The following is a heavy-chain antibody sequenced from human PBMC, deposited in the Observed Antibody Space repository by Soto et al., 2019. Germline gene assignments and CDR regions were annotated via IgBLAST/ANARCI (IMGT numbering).Heavy chain of an antibody. J-gene: IGHJ4*02. Sequence: SVKVSCKTSGGTFSTFGISWVRQAPGQGLEWMGGIIPFFGTAEYSQKFEDRITITADESTNTVYMDLRSLTSEDTAIYYCARSAPMDAGDKYYYDFWGQGALVTVSS. CDR2: IIPFFGTA. CDR1: GGTFSTFG. CDR3: ARSAPMDAGDKYYYDF. V-gene: IGHV1-69*13. D-gene: IGHD3-16*01.